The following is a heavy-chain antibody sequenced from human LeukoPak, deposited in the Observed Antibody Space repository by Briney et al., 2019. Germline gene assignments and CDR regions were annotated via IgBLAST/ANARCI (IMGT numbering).Heavy chain of an antibody. V-gene: IGHV4-39*07. CDR2: MYYSGST. CDR3: ARDQPGPYYYGSGSYYHPALGWFDP. D-gene: IGHD3-10*01. CDR1: GGPIRSSSYY. Sequence: SETLSLTCTVFGGPIRSSSYYWGCIRQPPGKGLDWIGSMYYSGSTYYNPCLKSRVTSSVDTSKNQFSLKLSSVTAADTAVYYCARDQPGPYYYGSGSYYHPALGWFDPWGQGTLVTVSS. J-gene: IGHJ5*02.